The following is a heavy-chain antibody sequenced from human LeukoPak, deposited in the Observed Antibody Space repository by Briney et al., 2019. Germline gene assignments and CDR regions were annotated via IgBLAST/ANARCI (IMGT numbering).Heavy chain of an antibody. CDR1: GFIFSNYW. D-gene: IGHD1-26*01. Sequence: GGSLRLSCAASGFIFSNYWMSWVRQAPGKGLEWVANIKQDRSEKYYVDSVKGRFTISRDNTKNSLYLQMNSLRAEGAAVFYCARGGSSWVYWGQGTLVTVSS. J-gene: IGHJ4*02. V-gene: IGHV3-7*01. CDR3: ARGGSSWVY. CDR2: IKQDRSEK.